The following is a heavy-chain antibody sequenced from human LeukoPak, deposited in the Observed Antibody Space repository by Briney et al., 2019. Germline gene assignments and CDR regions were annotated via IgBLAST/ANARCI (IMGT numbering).Heavy chain of an antibody. Sequence: PGGSLRLSCALSVLTFSSYWMSWVRQAPGKGLEWVANIKQDGSEKYYVDSVKGRFTISRDNAKNSLYLQMNSLRAEDTAVYYCARGAGYDSSGYYYVRRWFDPWGQGTLVTVSS. CDR3: ARGAGYDSSGYYYVRRWFDP. D-gene: IGHD3-22*01. CDR1: VLTFSSYW. CDR2: IKQDGSEK. V-gene: IGHV3-7*01. J-gene: IGHJ5*02.